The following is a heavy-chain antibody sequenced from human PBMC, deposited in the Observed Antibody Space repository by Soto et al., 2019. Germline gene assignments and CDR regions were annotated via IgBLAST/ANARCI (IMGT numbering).Heavy chain of an antibody. D-gene: IGHD3-22*01. CDR1: GLTINTYS. V-gene: IGHV3-21*01. CDR3: ARDLYYYASSGFTY. Sequence: PGGSLRLSCVASGLTINTYSMMWVRQAPGKGLEWVSSISSSSSYIYYADSVKGRFTISRDNAKNSLYLQMNSLRAEDTAVYYCARDLYYYASSGFTYWGQGTLVTVSS. J-gene: IGHJ4*02. CDR2: ISSSSSYI.